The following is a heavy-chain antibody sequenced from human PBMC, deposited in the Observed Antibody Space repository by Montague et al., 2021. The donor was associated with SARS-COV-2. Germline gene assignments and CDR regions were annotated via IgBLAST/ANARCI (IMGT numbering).Heavy chain of an antibody. D-gene: IGHD3-3*01. CDR1: GGSFSGYY. J-gene: IGHJ4*02. V-gene: IGHV4-34*01. Sequence: SETLSLTCAVYGGSFSGYYWSWIRQPPEKGLEWIGEINQSGRTNNNPSLKSRVIISVDTSKNQFSLKLSSVTAADTAVYYCARRGRAVCGVTVSAELDHWGQGILVIVSS. CDR2: INQSGRT. CDR3: ARRGRAVCGVTVSAELDH.